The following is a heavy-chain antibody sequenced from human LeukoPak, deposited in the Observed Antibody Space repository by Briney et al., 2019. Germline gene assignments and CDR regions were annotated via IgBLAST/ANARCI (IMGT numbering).Heavy chain of an antibody. J-gene: IGHJ4*01. V-gene: IGHV3-23*01. CDR3: GKALHMGATISPNFDY. CDR2: ISGSGGST. CDR1: GFTFSSYA. D-gene: IGHD5-12*01. Sequence: GGSLRLSCAASGFTFSSYAMSWVRQAPGKGLEWVSAISGSGGSTYYADSVKGRFTISRDNSKNTLYLQMNSLRAEDTAVYYFGKALHMGATISPNFDYWGQEPWSPSPQ.